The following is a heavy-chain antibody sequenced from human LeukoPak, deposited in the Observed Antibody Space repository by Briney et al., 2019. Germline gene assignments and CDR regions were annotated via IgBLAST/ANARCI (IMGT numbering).Heavy chain of an antibody. D-gene: IGHD4-17*01. CDR3: ARDYYGDYCFDY. CDR1: GLTFSSYA. J-gene: IGHJ4*02. CDR2: IVGSGGTT. V-gene: IGHV3-23*01. Sequence: GGSLRLSCAASGLTFSSYAMSWVRQAPGEGLEWVSAIVGSGGTTYYADSVKGRFTVSRDNAKNSLYLQMNSLRAEDTAVYYCARDYYGDYCFDYWGQGTLVTVSS.